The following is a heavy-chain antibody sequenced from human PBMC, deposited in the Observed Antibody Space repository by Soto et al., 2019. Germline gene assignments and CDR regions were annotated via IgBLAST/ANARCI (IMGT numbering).Heavy chain of an antibody. CDR3: ARDANNRDSSVYYDVFDI. V-gene: IGHV3-7*05. D-gene: IGHD3-22*01. CDR2: IRKDGTQE. Sequence: DVQLMESGGGLVQPGGSLRLSCTASGFTFENYWMTWIRQAPGKGLEWVANIRKDGTQEHYVDSVEGRFSVSRDNARASLYLQMNSLRIADTAVYYCARDANNRDSSVYYDVFDIWCQGTMVTVSP. J-gene: IGHJ3*02. CDR1: GFTFENYW.